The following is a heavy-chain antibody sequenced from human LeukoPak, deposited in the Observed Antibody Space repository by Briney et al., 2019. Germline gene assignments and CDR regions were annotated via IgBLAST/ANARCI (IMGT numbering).Heavy chain of an antibody. CDR3: ASYPTPGIAAAGTFNY. V-gene: IGHV3-7*03. D-gene: IGHD6-13*01. J-gene: IGHJ4*02. CDR2: IKQDGNEK. Sequence: PGGSLRLSCAASGFPFSSYLMNWVRQAPGKGLEWVANIKQDGNEKNYVDSVRGRFTISRDNAKNSLYLQMNSLRADDTAVYYCASYPTPGIAAAGTFNYWGQGTLVTVSS. CDR1: GFPFSSYL.